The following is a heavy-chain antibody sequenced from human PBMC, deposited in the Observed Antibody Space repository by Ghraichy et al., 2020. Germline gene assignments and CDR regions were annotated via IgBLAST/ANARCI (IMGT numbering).Heavy chain of an antibody. CDR3: ARDNGQGLVYAVYYYYGMDV. Sequence: ASVKVSCKASGYTFTSYGISWVRQAPGQGLEWMGWISAYNGNTNYAQKLQGRVTMTTDTSTSTAYMELRSLRSDDTAVYYCARDNGQGLVYAVYYYYGMDVWGQGTTVTVSS. CDR2: ISAYNGNT. V-gene: IGHV1-18*01. J-gene: IGHJ6*02. D-gene: IGHD2-8*01. CDR1: GYTFTSYG.